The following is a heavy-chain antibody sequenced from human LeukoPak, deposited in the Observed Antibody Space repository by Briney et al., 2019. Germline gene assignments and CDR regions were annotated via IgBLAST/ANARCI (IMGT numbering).Heavy chain of an antibody. CDR2: IKEDGSEK. CDR1: GFTFSAYW. Sequence: GGSLRLSCAASGFTFSAYWMSWVRQAPGKGLEWVANIKEDGSEKYHLDSVKGRFTVSRDNAKNSLYLQMNSLRVEDTAVYYCARGITAAGTANYDYWGQETLVTVSS. J-gene: IGHJ4*02. CDR3: ARGITAAGTANYDY. V-gene: IGHV3-7*03. D-gene: IGHD6-13*01.